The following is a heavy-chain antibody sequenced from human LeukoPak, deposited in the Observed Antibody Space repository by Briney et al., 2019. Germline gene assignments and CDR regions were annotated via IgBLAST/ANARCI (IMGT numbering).Heavy chain of an antibody. V-gene: IGHV4-39*07. J-gene: IGHJ6*03. CDR3: ARDRAVVGADLAWYYYYMDV. Sequence: SSETLSLTCTVSGGSISSSSYYWGWIRQPPGKGLEWIGSIYYSGSTYYNPSLKSRVTISVDTSKNQFSLKLSSVTAADTAVYYCARDRAVVGADLAWYYYYMDVWGKGTTVTVSS. CDR1: GGSISSSSYY. CDR2: IYYSGST. D-gene: IGHD2-15*01.